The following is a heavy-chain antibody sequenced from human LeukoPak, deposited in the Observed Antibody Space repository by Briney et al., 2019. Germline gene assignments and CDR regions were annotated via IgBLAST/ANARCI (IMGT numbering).Heavy chain of an antibody. J-gene: IGHJ4*02. D-gene: IGHD3-22*01. V-gene: IGHV3-30*04. Sequence: PGGSLRLSCAASGFTFSSYAMHWVRQAPGKGLEWVAVISYDGSNKYYADSVKGRFTISRDNSKNTLYLQMNSLRAEDTAVYYCARDVRYYDSSGLDYWGQGTLVTASS. CDR3: ARDVRYYDSSGLDY. CDR1: GFTFSSYA. CDR2: ISYDGSNK.